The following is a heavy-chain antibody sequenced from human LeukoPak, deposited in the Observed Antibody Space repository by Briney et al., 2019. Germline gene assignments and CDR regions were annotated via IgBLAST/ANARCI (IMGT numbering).Heavy chain of an antibody. CDR1: GFTVSTYY. CDR2: ISNDITTT. J-gene: IGHJ4*02. D-gene: IGHD5-18*01. Sequence: GGSLRLSCAASGFTVSTYYMTWVRQAPGKGLEWVSYISNDITTTYYAESVKGRFTISRDNAKNSLYLQMNSLRVEDTAVYYCARDGGNSYEIDYWGQGTLVTVSS. CDR3: ARDGGNSYEIDY. V-gene: IGHV3-48*01.